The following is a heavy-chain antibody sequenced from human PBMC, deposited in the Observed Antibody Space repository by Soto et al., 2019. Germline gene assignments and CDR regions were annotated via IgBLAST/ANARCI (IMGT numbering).Heavy chain of an antibody. CDR2: IIPIFGTA. J-gene: IGHJ4*02. CDR3: VKSGGSSGWYEGWGY. V-gene: IGHV1-69*12. Sequence: QVQLVQSGAEVKKPGSSVKVSCKASGGTFSSYAISWVRQAPGQGLEWMGGIIPIFGTANYAQKLQGRVTITADESTSTAYMELSSLRSADTAVYYCVKSGGSSGWYEGWGYWGQGTLVTVSS. D-gene: IGHD6-19*01. CDR1: GGTFSSYA.